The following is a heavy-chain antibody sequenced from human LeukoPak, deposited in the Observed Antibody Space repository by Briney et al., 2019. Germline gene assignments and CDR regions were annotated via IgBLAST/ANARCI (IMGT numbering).Heavy chain of an antibody. CDR3: ARLSTGHVFDY. CDR2: INHDGSEK. J-gene: IGHJ4*02. CDR1: AFTFSSYW. D-gene: IGHD1-14*01. V-gene: IGHV3-7*05. Sequence: HTGGSLRLSCAASAFTFSSYWMSWVRQAPGQGLEWVANINHDGSEKYYVDSVKGRFTISRDNARNSLYLQMNSLRAEDTAVYYCARLSTGHVFDYWGQGTLVTVSS.